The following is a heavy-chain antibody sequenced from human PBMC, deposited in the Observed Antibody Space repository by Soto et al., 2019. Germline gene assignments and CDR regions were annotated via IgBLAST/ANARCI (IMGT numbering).Heavy chain of an antibody. J-gene: IGHJ6*03. D-gene: IGHD6-6*01. CDR1: GFSLSTSGVG. V-gene: IGHV2-5*02. CDR2: IYWDDDK. CDR3: AHRRAKRPPYYYYYMDV. Sequence: QITLKESGPTLVKPTQTLTLTCTFSGFSLSTSGVGVGWIRQPPGKALEWLALIYWDDDKRYSPSLKSRLTITKDTSKNQVVLTMTNMDPVDTATYYCAHRRAKRPPYYYYYMDVWGKGTTVTVSS.